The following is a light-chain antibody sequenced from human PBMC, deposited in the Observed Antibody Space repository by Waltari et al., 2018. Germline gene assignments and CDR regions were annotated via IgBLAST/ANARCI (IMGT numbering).Light chain of an antibody. J-gene: IGKJ2*01. CDR1: QNVGTW. CDR2: MAS. Sequence: DIQMTQPPSTLSASVGDRVTISCRASQNVGTWLAWYQQKPGKAPKLMIYMASSLESGVPSRFSGSGSGTEFTLTISSLQPDDFATYYCQQYSSFSTFGQGTKV. CDR3: QQYSSFST. V-gene: IGKV1-5*03.